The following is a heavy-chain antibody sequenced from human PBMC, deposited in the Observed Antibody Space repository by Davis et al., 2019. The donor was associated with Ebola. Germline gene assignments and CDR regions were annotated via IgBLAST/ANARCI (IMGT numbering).Heavy chain of an antibody. Sequence: MPSETLSLTCTVSGGSISSSSYYWGWIRQPPGKGLEWIGSIYYSGSTYHNPSLKSRVTISVDTSKNQFSLKLSSVTAADTAVYYCARLLVVPAAMRGYYYYYGMDVWGKGTTVTVSS. CDR1: GGSISSSSYY. V-gene: IGHV4-39*01. CDR3: ARLLVVPAAMRGYYYYYGMDV. J-gene: IGHJ6*04. CDR2: IYYSGST. D-gene: IGHD2-2*01.